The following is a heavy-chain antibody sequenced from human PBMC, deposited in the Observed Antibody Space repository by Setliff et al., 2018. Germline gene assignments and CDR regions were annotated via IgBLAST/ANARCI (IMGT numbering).Heavy chain of an antibody. Sequence: GGSLRLSCAVSGVFFRNYHVTWVRQAPGKGLEWVSSYSGSNDYITYADSVKGRFTISRDNAKNSLYLQANSLRVEDTALYYCARDPTRKFDSWGQGTLVTVSS. CDR1: GVFFRNYH. CDR3: ARDPTRKFDS. J-gene: IGHJ4*02. V-gene: IGHV3-21*04. CDR2: YSGSNDYI.